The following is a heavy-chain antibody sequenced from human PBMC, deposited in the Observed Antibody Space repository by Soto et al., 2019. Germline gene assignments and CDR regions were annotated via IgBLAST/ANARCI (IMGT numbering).Heavy chain of an antibody. D-gene: IGHD3-22*01. J-gene: IGHJ4*02. CDR3: ARGLEYYDSSGYYFDY. Sequence: ASVKVSCKASGYTFTSYGISWVRQAPGQGLKWMGWISAYNGNTNYAQKLQGRVTMTTDTSTSTAYMELRSLRSDDTAVYYCARGLEYYDSSGYYFDYWGQGTLVTVSS. CDR2: ISAYNGNT. CDR1: GYTFTSYG. V-gene: IGHV1-18*01.